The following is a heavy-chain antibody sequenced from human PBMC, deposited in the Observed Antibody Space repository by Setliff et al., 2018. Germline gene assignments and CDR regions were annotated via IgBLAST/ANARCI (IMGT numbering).Heavy chain of an antibody. D-gene: IGHD5-18*01. J-gene: IGHJ6*03. CDR1: GGSFSGYY. CDR2: INHRGST. V-gene: IGHV4-34*01. Sequence: SETLSLTCAVYGGSFSGYYWSWIRQPPGKGLEWIGEINHRGSTNYNPSLKSRVTISVETSKNQFSLKLSSVTAADTAVYYCARGYSYYYSYYYMDVWGKGTTVTVSS. CDR3: ARGYSYYYSYYYMDV.